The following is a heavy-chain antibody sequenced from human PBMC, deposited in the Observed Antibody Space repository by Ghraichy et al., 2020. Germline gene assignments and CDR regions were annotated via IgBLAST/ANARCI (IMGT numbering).Heavy chain of an antibody. D-gene: IGHD4-11*01. CDR3: ARDGDSNYVPGMDV. V-gene: IGHV3-33*01. CDR2: IWYDGSNK. Sequence: GGSLRLSCAASGFTFSSYGMHWVRQAPGKGLEWVAVIWYDGSNKYYADSVKGRFTISRDNSKNTLYLQMNSLRAEDTAVYYCARDGDSNYVPGMDVWGQGTTVTVSS. CDR1: GFTFSSYG. J-gene: IGHJ6*02.